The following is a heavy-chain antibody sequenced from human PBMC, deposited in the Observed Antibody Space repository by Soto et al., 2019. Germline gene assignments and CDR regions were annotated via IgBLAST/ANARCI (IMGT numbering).Heavy chain of an antibody. Sequence: QVQLQESGPGLVKPSATLSLTCQVSGASVGGHYWSWIRQPPGKGLEWIGFVDYTGSTKTNPFRKRRVTIALATSNNEFTLRLRSVTAAETAVDFCARSNYFESSGDTHFEYWGQAILVTVSP. CDR2: VDYTGST. V-gene: IGHV4-59*02. J-gene: IGHJ4*02. CDR1: GASVGGHY. D-gene: IGHD3-22*01. CDR3: ARSNYFESSGDTHFEY.